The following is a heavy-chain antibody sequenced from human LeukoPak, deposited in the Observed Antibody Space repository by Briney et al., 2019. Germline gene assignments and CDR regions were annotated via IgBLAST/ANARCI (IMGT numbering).Heavy chain of an antibody. V-gene: IGHV4-39*07. Sequence: SETLSLTCTVSGGSINSSSYYWGWVRQPPGKGLEWIGSMYYRGSTYYNRSLKSRVTISVDTSKNQFSLKLSSVTAADTAVYYCARDSGHQLSRRNYYAMDVWGQGTTVTVSS. CDR2: MYYRGST. CDR3: ARDSGHQLSRRNYYAMDV. D-gene: IGHD1-1*01. CDR1: GGSINSSSYY. J-gene: IGHJ6*02.